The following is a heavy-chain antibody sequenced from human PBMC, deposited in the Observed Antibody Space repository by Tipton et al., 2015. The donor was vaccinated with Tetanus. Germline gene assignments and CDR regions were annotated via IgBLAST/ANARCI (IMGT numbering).Heavy chain of an antibody. Sequence: VKPSETLSLTCGVSGGSITNGGYYWSWIRQHPGKGLDWIGYISYTGTTHYNPSLKSRVTISLDRSKNQFSLKLTSVTAADTAVYYCARGWSECSSWSCSPFDSWGQGTLVTVSS. CDR2: ISYTGTT. CDR1: GGSITNGGYY. D-gene: IGHD2-2*01. CDR3: ARGWSECSSWSCSPFDS. V-gene: IGHV4-31*11. J-gene: IGHJ4*02.